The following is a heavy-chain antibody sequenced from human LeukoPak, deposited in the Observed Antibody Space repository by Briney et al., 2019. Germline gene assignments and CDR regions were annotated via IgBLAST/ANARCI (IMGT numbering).Heavy chain of an antibody. D-gene: IGHD2-2*01. V-gene: IGHV1-46*03. CDR2: INPSGGST. Sequence: ASVKVSCKASGYTFTSYYMHWVRQAPGQGLEWMGIINPSGGSTSYAQKFQGRVTMTRDTSTSTVYMELSSLRPEDTAVYYCARGFPIVVVPAANNWFDPWGQGTLVTVSS. CDR1: GYTFTSYY. CDR3: ARGFPIVVVPAANNWFDP. J-gene: IGHJ5*02.